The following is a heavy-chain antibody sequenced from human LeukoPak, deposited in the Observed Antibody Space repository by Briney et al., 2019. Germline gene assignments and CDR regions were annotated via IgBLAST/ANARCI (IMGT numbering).Heavy chain of an antibody. CDR3: ARDKYPSPATFDY. V-gene: IGHV3-23*01. CDR1: GFTFSSYA. Sequence: GGSLRLSCAASGFTFSSYAMSWVRQAPGKGLEWVSAISGSGGSTYYADSVKGRFTISRDNSKNTLYLQMNSLRAEDTAVYYCARDKYPSPATFDYWGQGTLVTVSS. CDR2: ISGSGGST. D-gene: IGHD2/OR15-2a*01. J-gene: IGHJ4*02.